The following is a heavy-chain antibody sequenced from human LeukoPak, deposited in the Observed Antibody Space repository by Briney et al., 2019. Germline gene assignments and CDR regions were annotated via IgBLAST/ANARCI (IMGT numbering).Heavy chain of an antibody. CDR2: ISAYNGNT. D-gene: IGHD3-22*01. Sequence: GSVKVSCKASGYTSTSYGISWVRQAPGQGLEWMGWISAYNGNTNYAQKLQGRVTMTTDTSTSTAYMELRSLRSDDTAVYYCARMYYYDSSGDAFDIWGQGTMVTVSS. CDR1: GYTSTSYG. J-gene: IGHJ3*02. CDR3: ARMYYYDSSGDAFDI. V-gene: IGHV1-18*01.